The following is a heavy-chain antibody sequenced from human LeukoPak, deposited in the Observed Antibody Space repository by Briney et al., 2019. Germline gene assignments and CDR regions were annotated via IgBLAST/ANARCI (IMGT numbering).Heavy chain of an antibody. V-gene: IGHV3-33*01. D-gene: IGHD3-16*01. CDR2: IWYDGSNK. CDR3: ARDSHPGGFDY. J-gene: IGHJ4*02. Sequence: GGSLRLSCAASGFTFSSYGMHWVRQAPGKGLEWVAVIWYDGSNKYYADSVKGRFTIPRDNSKNTLYLQMNSLRAEDTAVYYCARDSHPGGFDYWGQGTLVTVSS. CDR1: GFTFSSYG.